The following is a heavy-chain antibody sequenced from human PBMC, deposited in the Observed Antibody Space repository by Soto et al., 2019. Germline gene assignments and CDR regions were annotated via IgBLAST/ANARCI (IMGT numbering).Heavy chain of an antibody. CDR2: ISGGRGST. D-gene: IGHD3-10*01. CDR3: VKDGPPGTILPSYFDY. V-gene: IGHV3-23*01. J-gene: IGHJ4*02. CDR1: AFTFTTYV. Sequence: EVQLLESGGDLVQPGGSLRLSCAASAFTFTTYVMTWVRQAPGKGLEWVSSISGGRGSTWYADSVKGRFTISRDNSKNILYLQMSSLRAEDTAVYYCVKDGPPGTILPSYFDYWGQGTLVTVSS.